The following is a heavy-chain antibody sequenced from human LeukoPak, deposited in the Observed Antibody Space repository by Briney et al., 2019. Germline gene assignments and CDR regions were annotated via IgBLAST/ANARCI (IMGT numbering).Heavy chain of an antibody. CDR1: GFTFSSYS. CDR2: ISSSSSTI. J-gene: IGHJ6*02. Sequence: PGGSLRLSCAASGFTFSSYSMNWVRQAPGKGLEWVSYISSSSSTIYYADSVKGRFTISRDNAKNSLYLQMNSLRAEDTAVYYCARAGGSVVVTAIPYYYGMDVWGQGTTVTVSS. D-gene: IGHD2-21*02. CDR3: ARAGGSVVVTAIPYYYGMDV. V-gene: IGHV3-48*04.